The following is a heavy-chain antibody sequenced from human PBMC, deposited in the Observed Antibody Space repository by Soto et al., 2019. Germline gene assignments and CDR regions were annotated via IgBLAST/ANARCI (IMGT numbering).Heavy chain of an antibody. CDR3: AKDWGSSGWYNWFDP. V-gene: IGHV3-30*18. J-gene: IGHJ5*02. Sequence: QVQLVESGGGVVQSGRSLRLSCAASGFTFSTSGMHWIRQAPGKGLEWVAMISHDGGATYYVDSVKGRFTISRDTDKNTLHLQMDSLRPEDTATYYCAKDWGSSGWYNWFDPCGPGTLGTVSS. D-gene: IGHD6-13*01. CDR2: ISHDGGAT. CDR1: GFTFSTSG.